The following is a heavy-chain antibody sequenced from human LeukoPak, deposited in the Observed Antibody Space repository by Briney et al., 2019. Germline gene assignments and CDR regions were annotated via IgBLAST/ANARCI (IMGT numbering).Heavy chain of an antibody. D-gene: IGHD3-3*01. Sequence: ASVKVSCKASGYTFTSYYMHWVRQAPGQGLEWMGIINPSGGSTTYAQKFQGRVTMTRDTSTSTVYMELSYLRSEDTAVYYCARAVLVRSPFDYWGQGTLVTVSS. CDR2: INPSGGST. CDR1: GYTFTSYY. V-gene: IGHV1-46*01. J-gene: IGHJ4*02. CDR3: ARAVLVRSPFDY.